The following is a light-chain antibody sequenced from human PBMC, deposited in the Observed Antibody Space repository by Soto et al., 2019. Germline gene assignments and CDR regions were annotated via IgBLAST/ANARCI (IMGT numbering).Light chain of an antibody. CDR1: QSVSSS. V-gene: IGKV3-11*01. J-gene: IGKJ1*01. Sequence: FVVTQSPDTLSLSPGETATPSCRASQSVSSSVAWYQHKPGQTPRLVVYSGYKRSAGIPARFSGSGSGTDFTLTITSLENDDFAVHYCQQRYSWIRVFGPGTKADIK. CDR3: QQRYSWIRV. CDR2: SGY.